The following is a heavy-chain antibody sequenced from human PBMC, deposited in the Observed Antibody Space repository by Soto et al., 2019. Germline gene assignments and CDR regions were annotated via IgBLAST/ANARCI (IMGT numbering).Heavy chain of an antibody. V-gene: IGHV1-69*13. CDR3: ATHSPSGYYHRGCFDY. CDR1: GGTFSSYA. CDR2: IIPIFGTA. D-gene: IGHD3-22*01. J-gene: IGHJ4*02. Sequence: EASVKVSCKASGGTFSSYAISWVRQAPGQGLEWMGGIIPIFGTANYAQKFQGRVTITADESTSTAYMELSSLRSEDTAVYYCATHSPSGYYHRGCFDYWGQGTLVTVSS.